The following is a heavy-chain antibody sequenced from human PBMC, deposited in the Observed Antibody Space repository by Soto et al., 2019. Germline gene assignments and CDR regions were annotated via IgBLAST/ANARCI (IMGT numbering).Heavy chain of an antibody. CDR1: GGSITTNW. Sequence: DLEESGPGLVKPSGTLSLTCAVSGGSITTNWWSWVRQPPGKGLEWIGEIYHSGTTNYNPSLRGRVTISVDKSNNQFSLNLNSVTAADSAIYYCARHIEVPRTRGLDYWGQGNLVNVYS. V-gene: IGHV4-4*02. CDR2: IYHSGTT. D-gene: IGHD6-19*01. J-gene: IGHJ4*02. CDR3: ARHIEVPRTRGLDY.